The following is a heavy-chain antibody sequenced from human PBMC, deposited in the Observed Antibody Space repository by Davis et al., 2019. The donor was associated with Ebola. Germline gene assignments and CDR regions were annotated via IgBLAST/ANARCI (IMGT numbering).Heavy chain of an antibody. Sequence: GGSLRLSCAASGFTFSSYSMNWVRQAPGKGLEWVSSISSSSSYIYYADSVKGRFTISRDNAKNSLYLQMNSFHQGPIGLPPGALLQEHLWG. CDR1: GFTFSSYS. V-gene: IGHV3-21*01. CDR2: ISSSSSYI. CDR3: ALLQEHL. J-gene: IGHJ6*01.